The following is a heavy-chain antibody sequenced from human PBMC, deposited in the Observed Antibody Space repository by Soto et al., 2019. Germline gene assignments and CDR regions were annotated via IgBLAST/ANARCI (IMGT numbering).Heavy chain of an antibody. CDR3: ARGGYCSGGSCDWFDP. CDR2: ISGSGGST. CDR1: GFTFSSYA. D-gene: IGHD2-15*01. Sequence: GGSLRLSCAASGFTFSSYAMSWVRHAPGKGLEWVSAISGSGGSTYYADSVKGRFTISRDNSKNTLYLQMNSLRAEDTAVYYCARGGYCSGGSCDWFDPWGQGTLVTVSS. J-gene: IGHJ5*02. V-gene: IGHV3-23*01.